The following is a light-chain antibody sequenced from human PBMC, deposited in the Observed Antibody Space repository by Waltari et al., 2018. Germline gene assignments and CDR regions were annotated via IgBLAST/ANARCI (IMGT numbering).Light chain of an antibody. V-gene: IGLV1-40*01. CDR2: GNT. Sequence: QSVLTQPPSVSGAPGQRVTISCPGSSSHIGAGYDVHLYQHLPGTAPKLLIYGNTNRPSGVPDQFSGSKSGTSASLVITGLQAEDEANYYCQSYDTRLGAWVFGGGTKLTVL. CDR3: QSYDTRLGAWV. J-gene: IGLJ3*02. CDR1: SSHIGAGYD.